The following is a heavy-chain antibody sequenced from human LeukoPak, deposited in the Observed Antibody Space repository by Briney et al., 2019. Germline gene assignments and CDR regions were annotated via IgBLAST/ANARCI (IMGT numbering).Heavy chain of an antibody. V-gene: IGHV6-1*01. Sequence: PSQTLSLTCAISGNSVSSNSDAWNWIRQSPSRGLEWLGRTYYISKWYNDYALSVKSRITINPDTSKNQFSLQLNSVTPEDTAVYYCAREGIDSSSWHWGQYYFDYWGQGTLVTVSS. D-gene: IGHD6-13*01. CDR1: GNSVSSNSDA. CDR3: AREGIDSSSWHWGQYYFDY. J-gene: IGHJ4*02. CDR2: TYYISKWYN.